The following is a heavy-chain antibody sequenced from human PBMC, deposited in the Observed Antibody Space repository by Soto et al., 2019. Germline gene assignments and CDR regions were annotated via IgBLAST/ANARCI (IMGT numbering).Heavy chain of an antibody. CDR3: ASQDPGTSVDY. D-gene: IGHD1-7*01. V-gene: IGHV4-4*02. J-gene: IGHJ4*02. CDR2: IYRTGST. Sequence: QVQLQESGPGLVKPSGTLSLTCAVSGGSFTSNNWWTWVRQPPGQGLEWIGEIYRTGSTNYNPSLKSRVTISLDKSENQFSLKVTSLTAADTAVYSCASQDPGTSVDYWGQGTLVTVSS. CDR1: GGSFTSNNW.